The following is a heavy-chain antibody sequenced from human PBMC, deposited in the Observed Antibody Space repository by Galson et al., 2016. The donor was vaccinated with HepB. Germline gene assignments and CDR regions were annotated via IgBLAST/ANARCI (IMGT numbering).Heavy chain of an antibody. V-gene: IGHV3-21*01. CDR3: ARDWGEYCFSTSCHHYYYGMDV. CDR1: GFTLRSYS. CDR2: ISTSSSYI. J-gene: IGHJ6*02. D-gene: IGHD2-2*01. Sequence: SLRLSCAASGFTLRSYSMNWVRQAPGEGLEWVSSISTSSSYIYYADSVKGRFTISRDNAKNSLYLQMNSLRAEDTAVYYCARDWGEYCFSTSCHHYYYGMDVWGQGTTVTVSS.